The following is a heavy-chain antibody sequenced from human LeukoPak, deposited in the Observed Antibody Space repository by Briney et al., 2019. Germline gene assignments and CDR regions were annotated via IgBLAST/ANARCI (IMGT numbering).Heavy chain of an antibody. CDR2: IWYDGSNK. CDR1: GFTFSSYG. V-gene: IGHV3-30*02. J-gene: IGHJ4*02. Sequence: GGSLRLSCAASGFTFSSYGMHWVRQAPGKGLEWVAVIWYDGSNKYYADSVKGRFTISRDNSKNTLYLQMNSLRAEDTALYFCAKDAVVRGVRPYYFDYWGLGTLVTVSS. D-gene: IGHD3-10*01. CDR3: AKDAVVRGVRPYYFDY.